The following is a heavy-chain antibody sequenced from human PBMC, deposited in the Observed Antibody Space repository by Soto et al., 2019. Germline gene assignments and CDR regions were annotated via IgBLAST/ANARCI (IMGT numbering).Heavy chain of an antibody. CDR2: INPNTGNP. V-gene: IGHV7-4-1*01. CDR3: ARDRASGSFDY. CDR1: GYNFNSHS. J-gene: IGHJ4*02. Sequence: QVQLVHSGSESMQPGASVKVSCKGSGYNFNSHSINWLRQAPGQGLEWMGWINPNTGNPTYEQGFTGRFVFSVDTTVSTVYLQIVIMQADDSAVYYCARDRASGSFDYWGQGALVPVSS. D-gene: IGHD1-26*01.